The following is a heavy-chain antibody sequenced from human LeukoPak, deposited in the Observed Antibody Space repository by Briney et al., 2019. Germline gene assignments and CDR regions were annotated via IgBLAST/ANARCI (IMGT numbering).Heavy chain of an antibody. V-gene: IGHV1-2*04. CDR2: INPNSGGT. D-gene: IGHD6-13*01. CDR3: ARVAAAASDAFDI. CDR1: GYTFTGHY. Sequence: GASVKVSCKASGYTFTGHYMHWVRQAPGQGLEWMGWINPNSGGTNYAQKFQGWVTMTRDTSISTAYMELSRLRSDDTAVYYCARVAAAASDAFDIWGQGTMVTVSS. J-gene: IGHJ3*02.